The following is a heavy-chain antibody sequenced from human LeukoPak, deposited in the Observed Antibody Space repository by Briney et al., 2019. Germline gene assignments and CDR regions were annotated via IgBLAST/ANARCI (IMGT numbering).Heavy chain of an antibody. CDR1: DVIFSNYA. V-gene: IGHV3-23*01. Sequence: GGSLRLSCAASDVIFSNYAMSWVRQAPGKGLEWVSTISGSGATTYYADSVKGRFSISRDNSKNTLYLQMHSLRAEDTAVYYCAKDPYGSTVTKSAFDHWGQGSLVTVS. CDR3: AKDPYGSTVTKSAFDH. D-gene: IGHD4-11*01. CDR2: ISGSGATT. J-gene: IGHJ4*02.